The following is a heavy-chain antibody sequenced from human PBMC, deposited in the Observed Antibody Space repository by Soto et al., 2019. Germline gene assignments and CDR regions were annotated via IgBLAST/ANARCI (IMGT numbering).Heavy chain of an antibody. Sequence: TLSLTCPVTSSAIGDHYRKWIGQSQGKGLEYIGYFHNGGSTNYNPSLKSGVIISVDTSKNHFSLKLTSVTAADTAVYYCATRFYTWGVLFDYWGQGTPVT. CDR3: ATRFYTWGVLFDY. CDR2: FHNGGST. D-gene: IGHD2-2*02. J-gene: IGHJ4*02. CDR1: SSAIGDHY. V-gene: IGHV4-59*11.